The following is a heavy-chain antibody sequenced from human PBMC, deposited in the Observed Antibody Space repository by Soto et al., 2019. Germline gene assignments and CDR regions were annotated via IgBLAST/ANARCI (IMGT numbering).Heavy chain of an antibody. V-gene: IGHV3-23*01. D-gene: IGHD1-1*01. J-gene: IGHJ4*02. CDR3: AKLYWNPRYFDY. Sequence: GSLRLSCAASGXTFTNVSMTWVRQAPGKGLEWVSTITDSGGRTDYADSVKGRFTISRDNSKSTLYLQMNNMRADDTAVYYCAKLYWNPRYFDYWGQGARVTVSS. CDR1: GXTFTNVS. CDR2: ITDSGGRT.